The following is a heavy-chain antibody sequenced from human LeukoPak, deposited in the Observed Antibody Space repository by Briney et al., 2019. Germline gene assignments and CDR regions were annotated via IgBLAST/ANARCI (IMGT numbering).Heavy chain of an antibody. CDR2: ISAYNGNT. V-gene: IGHV1-18*04. D-gene: IGHD2-21*02. J-gene: IGHJ4*02. CDR1: VYTFTSYG. CDR3: ARVGDSGYREYDY. Sequence: ASVKVSCRASVYTFTSYGISWVREAPGQRLEWMGWISAYNGNTNYAQKHPGRITMTTNTATSTAYMELRSLRSDGTAVYYSARVGDSGYREYDYWGQGTLVTVSS.